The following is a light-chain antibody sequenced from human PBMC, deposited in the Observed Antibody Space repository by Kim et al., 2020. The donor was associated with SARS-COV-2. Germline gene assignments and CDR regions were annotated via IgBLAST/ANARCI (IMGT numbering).Light chain of an antibody. CDR2: DAS. J-gene: IGKJ1*01. CDR1: QDISNH. V-gene: IGKV1-5*01. Sequence: ASVGDRVTITCQASQDISNHLAWYQQKPGRAPKLLIYDASNLESGVPSRFSGSGSGTEFTLSISSLQPDDIATFYCQQYDSSPLTFGPGTKVDIK. CDR3: QQYDSSPLT.